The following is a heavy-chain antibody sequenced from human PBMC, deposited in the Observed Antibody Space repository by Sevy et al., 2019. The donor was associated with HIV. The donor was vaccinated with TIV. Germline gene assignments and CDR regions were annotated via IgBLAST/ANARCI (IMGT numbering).Heavy chain of an antibody. CDR1: GFTFSSYG. Sequence: GGSLRLSCAASGFTFSSYGMHWVRQAPGEGLEWVAVISYDGSNKYYADSVKGRFTISRDNSKNTLYLQMNSLRAEDTAVYYCAKDGITMIVARGYFDYWGQGTLVTVSS. D-gene: IGHD3-22*01. V-gene: IGHV3-30*18. J-gene: IGHJ4*02. CDR3: AKDGITMIVARGYFDY. CDR2: ISYDGSNK.